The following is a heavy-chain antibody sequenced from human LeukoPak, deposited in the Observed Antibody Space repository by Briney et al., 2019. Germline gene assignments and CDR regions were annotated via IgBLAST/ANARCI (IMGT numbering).Heavy chain of an antibody. CDR3: ARDSGSSGYYSVFDY. D-gene: IGHD3-22*01. V-gene: IGHV3-48*01. Sequence: GGSLRLSCAASEFSVSSNYMTWVRQAPGKGLEWVSYISSSSSTIYYADSVKGRFTISRDNAKNSLYLQVNSLRAEDTAVYYCARDSGSSGYYSVFDYWGQGTLVTVSS. CDR2: ISSSSSTI. J-gene: IGHJ4*02. CDR1: EFSVSSNY.